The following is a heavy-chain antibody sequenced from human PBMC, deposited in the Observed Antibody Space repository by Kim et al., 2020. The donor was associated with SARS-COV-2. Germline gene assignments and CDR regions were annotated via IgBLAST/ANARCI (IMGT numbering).Heavy chain of an antibody. D-gene: IGHD3-10*01. CDR3: ARKIVGFGELFYYGMDV. CDR1: GYTFTSYA. Sequence: ASVKVSCKASGYTFTSYAMNWVRQAPGQGLEWMGWINTNTGNPTYAQGFTGRFVFSLDTSVSTAYLQISSLKAEDTAVYYCARKIVGFGELFYYGMDVWGKGTTVTVSS. V-gene: IGHV7-4-1*02. J-gene: IGHJ6*04. CDR2: INTNTGNP.